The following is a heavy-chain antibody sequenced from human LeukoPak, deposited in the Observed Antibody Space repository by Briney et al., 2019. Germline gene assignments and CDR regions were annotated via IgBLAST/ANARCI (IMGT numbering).Heavy chain of an antibody. CDR2: IYSGGST. J-gene: IGHJ2*01. D-gene: IGHD6-6*01. CDR3: ARWEYSSSSLGGSYWYFDL. CDR1: GFTFSSYA. Sequence: GSLRLSCAAFGFTFSSYAMHWVRQAPGKGLEWVSVIYSGGSTYYADSVKGRFTISRDNSKNTLYLQMNSLRAEDTAVYYCARWEYSSSSLGGSYWYFDLWGRGTLVTVSS. V-gene: IGHV3-66*01.